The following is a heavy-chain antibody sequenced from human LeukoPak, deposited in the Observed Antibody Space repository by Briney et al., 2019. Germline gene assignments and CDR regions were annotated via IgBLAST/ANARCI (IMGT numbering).Heavy chain of an antibody. D-gene: IGHD3-3*01. CDR2: IKQDGSEK. CDR3: AREFSLGRGYYT. CDR1: GFTFSSYW. J-gene: IGHJ5*02. V-gene: IGHV3-7*01. Sequence: PGGSLRLSCAASGFTFSSYWMTWVRQIPGKGLECVANIKQDGSEKNYVDSVKGRFTISRDNAKNSLYLQMNSLRAEDTAVYYCAREFSLGRGYYTWGQGTLVTVSS.